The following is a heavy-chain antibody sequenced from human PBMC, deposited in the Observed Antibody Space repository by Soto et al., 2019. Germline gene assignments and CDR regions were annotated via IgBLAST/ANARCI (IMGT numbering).Heavy chain of an antibody. V-gene: IGHV4-59*01. J-gene: IGHJ5*02. D-gene: IGHD3-10*01. CDR2: IYYSEST. CDR1: GGSISSYY. Sequence: PSETLSLTCTVSGGSISSYYWSWIRQPPGKGLERIGYIYYSESTNYNPSIKNRVTITVDTSKNQFSLKLSSVSVADTAVYYCARELFGRSVWFDPWGQGTLVTVS. CDR3: ARELFGRSVWFDP.